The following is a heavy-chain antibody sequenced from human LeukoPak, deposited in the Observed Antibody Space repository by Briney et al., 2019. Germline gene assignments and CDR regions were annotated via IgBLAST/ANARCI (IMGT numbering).Heavy chain of an antibody. Sequence: GASVKVSCKASGYTFTGYYIHWVRQAPGQGLEWMGIINPSVGSASYAQKFQGRVTMTRDTSTSTVYMEMRTLTSEDTAVFYCARRLQPWLDYWGQGTLVTVSS. CDR2: INPSVGSA. V-gene: IGHV1-46*01. CDR3: ARRLQPWLDY. D-gene: IGHD5-18*01. J-gene: IGHJ4*02. CDR1: GYTFTGYY.